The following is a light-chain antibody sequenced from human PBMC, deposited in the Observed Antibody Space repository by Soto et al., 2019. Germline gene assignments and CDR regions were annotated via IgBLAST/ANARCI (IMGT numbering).Light chain of an antibody. CDR3: QSFDTSLSGFVV. Sequence: QSVLTQPPSMSGAPGQRVTISCPGSSSNIGAGYAVHWYQLHPGTAPKLLTFDNNNRLSGVPDRFSVSKSDTSASLAITGLQAEDEADYYSQSFDTSLSGFVVFGGGTKLTFL. J-gene: IGLJ2*01. CDR2: DNN. V-gene: IGLV1-40*01. CDR1: SSNIGAGYA.